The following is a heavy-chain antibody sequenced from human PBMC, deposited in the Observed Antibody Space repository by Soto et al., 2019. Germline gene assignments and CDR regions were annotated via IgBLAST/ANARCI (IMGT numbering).Heavy chain of an antibody. D-gene: IGHD5-12*01. V-gene: IGHV3-30*09. CDR3: AGAMSHSGYDLFRPGILDY. Sequence: GGSLRLSCAASGFTFTSHAMHWVRQAPGKGLEWVAIISYDGSNKYYADSVKGRFAISRDDSKNTLHLQMNSLRAEDTAVYYCAGAMSHSGYDLFRPGILDYWGQGTLVTVSS. J-gene: IGHJ4*02. CDR2: ISYDGSNK. CDR1: GFTFTSHA.